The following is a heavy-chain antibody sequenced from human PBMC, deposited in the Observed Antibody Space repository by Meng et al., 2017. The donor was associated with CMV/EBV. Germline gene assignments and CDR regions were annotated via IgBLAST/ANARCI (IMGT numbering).Heavy chain of an antibody. CDR1: GITFSSYG. CDR3: ATWPYSRPYYYYDLDV. V-gene: IGHV3-30*02. D-gene: IGHD6-13*01. J-gene: IGHJ6*02. Sequence: SLMISCAASGITFSSYGMHWVRQAPDKGLEWVAFIRNDGSNKYYADSVKGRFTISRDNSKNTLYLQMNSLRAENTAVYYCATWPYSRPYYYYDLDVWGQGTTVTVSS. CDR2: IRNDGSNK.